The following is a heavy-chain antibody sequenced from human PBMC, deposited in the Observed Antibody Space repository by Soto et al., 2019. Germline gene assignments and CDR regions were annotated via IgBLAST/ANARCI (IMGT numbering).Heavy chain of an antibody. CDR2: ISSGSSTI. D-gene: IGHD6-25*01. J-gene: IGHJ4*02. Sequence: PGGSLRLSCAAAGFRFNYYYMTWIRQALGKGLEWVSYISSGSSTIYYAHSVKGRFTISRDNAKNSLYLQMNSLRAEDTAVYYCATSSGALAASFPYYFDYWGQGTLVTVSS. V-gene: IGHV3-11*01. CDR1: GFRFNYYY. CDR3: ATSSGALAASFPYYFDY.